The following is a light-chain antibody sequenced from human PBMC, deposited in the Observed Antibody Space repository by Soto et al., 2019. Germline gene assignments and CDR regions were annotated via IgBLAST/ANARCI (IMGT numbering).Light chain of an antibody. Sequence: EIVLTQSPVTLSLSPGERATLSCRASQSVSSSYLAWYQQKPGQAPRLLIYGASGRATGIPDRFSGSVSGTDFTLTLSRMEPEDFAVYYCQQYGSSPPVTFGQGTRLEIK. CDR2: GAS. CDR1: QSVSSSY. J-gene: IGKJ5*01. V-gene: IGKV3-20*01. CDR3: QQYGSSPPVT.